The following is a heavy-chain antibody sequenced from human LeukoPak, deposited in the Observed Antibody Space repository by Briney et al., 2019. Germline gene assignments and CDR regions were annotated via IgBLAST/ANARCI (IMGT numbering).Heavy chain of an antibody. Sequence: GGSLRLSCAASGFTFKFYSMNWVRQAPGKGLEWVSYISTNTTTIYYADSVKGRFTISRDNAKNSLYLQMNSLRVEDAAVYYCVRVGTSFDIWGQGTMVTVSS. CDR3: VRVGTSFDI. CDR1: GFTFKFYS. J-gene: IGHJ3*02. V-gene: IGHV3-48*01. D-gene: IGHD7-27*01. CDR2: ISTNTTTI.